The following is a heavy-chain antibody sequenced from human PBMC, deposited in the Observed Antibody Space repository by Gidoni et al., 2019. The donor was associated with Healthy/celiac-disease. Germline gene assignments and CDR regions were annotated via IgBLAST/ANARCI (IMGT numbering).Heavy chain of an antibody. J-gene: IGHJ4*02. D-gene: IGHD3-22*01. V-gene: IGHV4-4*02. CDR3: ARESYYDSSGYLYYFDY. CDR2: IYHSGST. CDR1: GGSISSSNW. Sequence: YGGSISSSNWWSWVRQPPGKGLEWIGEIYHSGSTNYNPSLKSRVTISVDKSKNQFSLKLSSVTAADPAVYYCARESYYDSSGYLYYFDYWGQGTLVTVSS.